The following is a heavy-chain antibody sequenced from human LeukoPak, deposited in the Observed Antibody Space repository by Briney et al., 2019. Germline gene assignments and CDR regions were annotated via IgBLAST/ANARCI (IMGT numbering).Heavy chain of an antibody. J-gene: IGHJ6*04. CDR1: GFTFSSYA. Sequence: GGSLRLSCSASGFTFSSYAMYWVRQAPGKGLEYVSAISSNGGSTYYADSVKGRFTISRDNSKNTLYLQMSSLRAEDTAVYYCVKGSAVPDAYYYYGMDVWGKGTTVTVSS. D-gene: IGHD3-3*01. CDR3: VKGSAVPDAYYYYGMDV. CDR2: ISSNGGST. V-gene: IGHV3-64D*06.